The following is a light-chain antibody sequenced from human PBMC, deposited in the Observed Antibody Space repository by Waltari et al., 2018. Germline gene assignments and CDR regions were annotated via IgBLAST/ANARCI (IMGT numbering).Light chain of an antibody. J-gene: IGKJ2*01. CDR3: QQRSGWPPMYT. V-gene: IGKV3-11*01. Sequence: DIVLTQSPATLSLSPWERATLSCRASQTVRTSLAWYQQRLGQSPRLIIYDASNRATGVPVRFSGSGSGTDFTLTISSLEPEDFAVYYCQQRSGWPPMYTFGQGTKVEIK. CDR2: DAS. CDR1: QTVRTS.